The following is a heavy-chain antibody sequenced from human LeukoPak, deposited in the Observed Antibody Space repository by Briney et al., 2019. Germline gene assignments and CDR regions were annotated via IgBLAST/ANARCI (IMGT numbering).Heavy chain of an antibody. J-gene: IGHJ4*02. V-gene: IGHV4-30-4*08. CDR1: GGSISSGDYY. D-gene: IGHD3-16*01. Sequence: SQTLSLTXTVSGGSISSGDYYWSWIRQPPGKGPEWIGYIYYSGSTYYNPSLKSRVTISVDTSKNQFSLKLSSVTAADTAVYYCARDRLGDPIDYWGQGTLVTVSS. CDR2: IYYSGST. CDR3: ARDRLGDPIDY.